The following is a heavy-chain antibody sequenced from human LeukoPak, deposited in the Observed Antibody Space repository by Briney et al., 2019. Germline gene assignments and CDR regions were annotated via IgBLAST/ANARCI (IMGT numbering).Heavy chain of an antibody. CDR1: GFTVSSNY. J-gene: IGHJ4*02. CDR2: IYSGGST. Sequence: PGGSLRLSCAASGFTVSSNYMSWVRQAPGKGLEWVSVIYSGGSTYYADSVKGRFTISRHNSKNTLYHQMNSLRAEDTAVYYCARGDYARFDYWGQGTLITVSS. D-gene: IGHD4-17*01. V-gene: IGHV3-53*04. CDR3: ARGDYARFDY.